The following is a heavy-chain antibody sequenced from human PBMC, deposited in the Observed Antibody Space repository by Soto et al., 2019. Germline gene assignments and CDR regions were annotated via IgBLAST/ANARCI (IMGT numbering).Heavy chain of an antibody. V-gene: IGHV1-3*01. D-gene: IGHD6-25*01. Sequence: ASVKVSFKASGYSFTDYIMHWVRQAPGQRLEWMGWINAGNGNTKYSQKFQGRVTITRETSASTAYMELSSLRPEDTAVYYCARPYNGGWEYFHHWGQGTLVTVSS. CDR1: GYSFTDYI. J-gene: IGHJ1*01. CDR3: ARPYNGGWEYFHH. CDR2: INAGNGNT.